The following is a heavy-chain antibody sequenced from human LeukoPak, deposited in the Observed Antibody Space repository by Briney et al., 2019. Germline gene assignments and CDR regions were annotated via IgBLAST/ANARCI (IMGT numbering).Heavy chain of an antibody. CDR1: GGSVSRGSYC. CDR3: ASLYCSRTSCYMDP. J-gene: IGHJ5*02. V-gene: IGHV4-61*01. Sequence: SETLSLTCTVSGGSVSRGSYCWSWIRQPPGKGLEWIGYTYYSGSSNYNPSLKSRVTISLDTSKNQFSLKLRSVTAADTAVFYCASLYCSRTSCYMDPWGQGTLVTVSS. CDR2: TYYSGSS. D-gene: IGHD2-2*02.